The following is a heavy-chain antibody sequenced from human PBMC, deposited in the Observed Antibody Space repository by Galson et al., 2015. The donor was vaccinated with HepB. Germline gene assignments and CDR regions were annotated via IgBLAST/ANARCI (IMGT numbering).Heavy chain of an antibody. V-gene: IGHV4-38-2*02. D-gene: IGHD3-22*01. CDR1: GYSISSGYY. CDR3: ARRGTITMIHDTQPSPEGYFQH. CDR2: IYHSGST. J-gene: IGHJ1*01. Sequence: SLTCTVSGYSISSGYYWGWIRQPPGKGLEWIGSIYHSGSTYYNPSLKSRVTISVDTSKNQFSLKLSSVTAADTAVYYCARRGTITMIHDTQPSPEGYFQHWGQGTLSPSPQ.